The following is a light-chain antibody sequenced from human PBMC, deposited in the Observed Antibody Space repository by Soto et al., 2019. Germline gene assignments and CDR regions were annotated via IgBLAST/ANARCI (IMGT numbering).Light chain of an antibody. V-gene: IGLV1-47*02. CDR3: AAWDDSLSGRV. J-gene: IGLJ3*02. Sequence: QSVLTQPPSASGTPGQRVTMSCSGSGSNIGPNYVYWFQQFPGTAPKLLIYNNDQRPSGVPDRCSGSKSGTSASLDISGLRSEDEADYYCAAWDDSLSGRVFGGGTKLTVL. CDR2: NND. CDR1: GSNIGPNY.